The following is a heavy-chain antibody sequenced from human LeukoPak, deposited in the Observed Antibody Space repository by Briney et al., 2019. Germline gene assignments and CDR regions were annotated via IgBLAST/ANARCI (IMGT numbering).Heavy chain of an antibody. CDR3: AKGGGVRGVICSY. CDR2: IRYDGSNK. D-gene: IGHD3-10*01. J-gene: IGHJ4*02. Sequence: PGGSLRLSCAASGFTFSDHYMDWVRQAPGKGLEWVAFIRYDGSNKYYADSVKGRFTISRDNSKNTLYLQMNSLRAEDTAVYYCAKGGGVRGVICSYWGQGTLVTVSS. CDR1: GFTFSDHY. V-gene: IGHV3-30*02.